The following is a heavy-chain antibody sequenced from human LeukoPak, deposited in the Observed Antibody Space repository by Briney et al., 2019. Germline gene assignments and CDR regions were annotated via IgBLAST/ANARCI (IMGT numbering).Heavy chain of an antibody. CDR1: GFTFSTYS. J-gene: IGHJ4*02. CDR2: ISDDGSKK. Sequence: PGGSLRLSCAASGFTFSTYSIHWVRQAPGKGLEWVAVISDDGSKKYYADSVKGRSTISRDNSKDTVYLQMNSLRADDTAVFFCARDLTGSTWDYWGQGTLVTVSS. CDR3: ARDLTGSTWDY. D-gene: IGHD6-13*01. V-gene: IGHV3-30-3*01.